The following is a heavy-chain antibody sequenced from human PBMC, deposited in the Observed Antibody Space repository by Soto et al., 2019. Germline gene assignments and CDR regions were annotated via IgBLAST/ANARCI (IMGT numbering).Heavy chain of an antibody. CDR1: GFTFSSYA. V-gene: IGHV3-23*01. CDR3: AKAISWFGELNPYYYYGMDV. D-gene: IGHD3-10*01. Sequence: GGSLRLSCAASGFTFSSYAMSWVRQAPGKGLEWVSAISGSGGSTYYADSVKGRFTISRDNSKNTLYLQMNSLRAEDTAVYYCAKAISWFGELNPYYYYGMDVWGQRTTLTVSS. J-gene: IGHJ6*02. CDR2: ISGSGGST.